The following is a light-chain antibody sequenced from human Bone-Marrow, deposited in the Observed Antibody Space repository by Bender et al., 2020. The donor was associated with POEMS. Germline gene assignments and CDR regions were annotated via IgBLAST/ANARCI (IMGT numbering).Light chain of an antibody. J-gene: IGLJ3*02. Sequence: QSALSQPRSVSGSPGQSVTISCTGTMHDVGGFNYVSWYQQHPGEAPKLIIYDVYIRPAGVPGRFSASKSGITASLTISGLQPEDEAEYHCCSYGGTYSWVFGGGTKLTVL. CDR1: MHDVGGFNY. CDR2: DVY. V-gene: IGLV2-11*01. CDR3: CSYGGTYSWV.